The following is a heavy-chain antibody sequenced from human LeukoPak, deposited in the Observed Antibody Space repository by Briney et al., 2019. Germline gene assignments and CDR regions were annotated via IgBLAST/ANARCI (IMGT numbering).Heavy chain of an antibody. CDR2: IWYDGSNK. Sequence: GGSLRLSCAASGFTFSSYGMHWVRQAPGKGLEWVTFIWYDGSNKYYADSVKGRFTISRDNSKKTLYLQMHSLRVEDTAVYYCAKDGGTYFRFDYWGQGTLVTVSS. D-gene: IGHD1-26*01. CDR3: AKDGGTYFRFDY. J-gene: IGHJ4*02. V-gene: IGHV3-30*02. CDR1: GFTFSSYG.